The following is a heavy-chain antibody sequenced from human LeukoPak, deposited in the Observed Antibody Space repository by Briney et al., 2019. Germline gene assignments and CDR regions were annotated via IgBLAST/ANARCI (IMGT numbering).Heavy chain of an antibody. CDR3: AVQITMIVVVPYFDY. V-gene: IGHV3-11*04. CDR1: GLTFSDYY. J-gene: IGHJ4*02. CDR2: ISGTGTTI. D-gene: IGHD3-22*01. Sequence: PGGSLRLSCAASGLTFSDYYMTWIRQAPGKGLEWVSSISGTGTTIYSADSVRGRFTVSRDNARNSLFLHMNSLRAEDTAAYYCAVQITMIVVVPYFDYWGQGTLVTVSS.